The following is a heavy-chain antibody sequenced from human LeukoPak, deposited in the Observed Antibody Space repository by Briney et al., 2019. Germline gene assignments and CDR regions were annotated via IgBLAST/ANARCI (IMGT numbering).Heavy chain of an antibody. V-gene: IGHV3-9*01. CDR1: GFSFDDYA. Sequence: SLRLSCAASGFSFDDYATHWVRQAPGKGLEWVSGISWNGGSIGYADSVKGRFTISKDNAKDSLYLQMNSLKAEDTALYYCVKDKPYGSATWRYFDYWGQGTLVTVSS. CDR2: ISWNGGSI. CDR3: VKDKPYGSATWRYFDY. D-gene: IGHD3-10*01. J-gene: IGHJ4*02.